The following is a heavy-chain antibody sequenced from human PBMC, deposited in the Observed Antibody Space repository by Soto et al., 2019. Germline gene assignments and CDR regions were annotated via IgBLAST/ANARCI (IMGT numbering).Heavy chain of an antibody. V-gene: IGHV1-3*01. CDR2: INAGNGNT. D-gene: IGHD6-25*01. CDR1: GYTFTSYA. Sequence: QVQLVQSGAEVKKPGASVKVSCKASGYTFTSYAMHWVRQAPGQRLEWMGWINAGNGNTKYSQKFQGRVTITRATSASTAYIELSSLRSEDTAGYFCAGDAAPSDVWGQGTTVTVSS. J-gene: IGHJ6*02. CDR3: AGDAAPSDV.